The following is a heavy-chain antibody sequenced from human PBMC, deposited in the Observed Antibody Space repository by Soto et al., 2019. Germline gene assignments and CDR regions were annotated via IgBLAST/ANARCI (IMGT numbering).Heavy chain of an antibody. CDR2: IYWNDNE. J-gene: IGHJ4*02. CDR1: GFSLRDYAVG. D-gene: IGHD6-19*01. Sequence: QITLKESGPTLVKPTQTLTLTCTFSGFSLRDYAVGVGWIRQPPGKALEWLSFIYWNDNEYYSPSLRSRLTISKDTSKNQVVLTMTNMDPVDTATNYCAHGSGWLFDYWGQGTLVTVSS. CDR3: AHGSGWLFDY. V-gene: IGHV2-5*01.